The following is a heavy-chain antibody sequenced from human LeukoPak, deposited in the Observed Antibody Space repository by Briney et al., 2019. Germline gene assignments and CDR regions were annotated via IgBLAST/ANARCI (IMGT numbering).Heavy chain of an antibody. CDR3: ARDQHYYDSSGNPA. CDR2: MSRSGTTI. CDR1: GFTFSSYA. Sequence: GGSLRLSCAASGFTFSSYAMNWVRQARERGLEWLSYMSRSGTTIYYADSVKGRFTISRDNAKNSMYLQMNSLRGEDTAIYYCARDQHYYDSSGNPAWGQGVLVTVSS. D-gene: IGHD3-22*01. V-gene: IGHV3-48*03. J-gene: IGHJ5*02.